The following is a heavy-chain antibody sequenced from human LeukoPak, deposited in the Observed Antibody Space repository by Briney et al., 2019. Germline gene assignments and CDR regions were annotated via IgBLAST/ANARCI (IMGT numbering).Heavy chain of an antibody. CDR2: INPNSGGT. CDR3: ARWGDYGDYEDYYYYMDV. CDR1: GYTFTVYY. J-gene: IGHJ6*03. D-gene: IGHD4-17*01. Sequence: ASVTVSFKASGYTFTVYYMHWVRQAPGQGLEWMGWINPNSGGTNYAQKFQGRVTMTRDTSISTAYMELSSLRSEDTAVYYCARWGDYGDYEDYYYYMDVWGKGTTVTISS. V-gene: IGHV1-2*02.